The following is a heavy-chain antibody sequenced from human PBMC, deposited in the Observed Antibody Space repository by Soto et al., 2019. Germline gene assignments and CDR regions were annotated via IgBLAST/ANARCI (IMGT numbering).Heavy chain of an antibody. D-gene: IGHD6-6*01. CDR1: GFTFSSYA. CDR2: ISYDGSNK. CDR3: ARDRSSSRPGIYYYYGMDV. Sequence: GGSLRLSCAASGFTFSSYAMHWVRQAPGKGLEWVAVISYDGSNKYYADSVKGRFTISRDNSKNTLYLQMNSLRAEDTAVYYCARDRSSSRPGIYYYYGMDVWGQGTTVTVSS. V-gene: IGHV3-30-3*01. J-gene: IGHJ6*02.